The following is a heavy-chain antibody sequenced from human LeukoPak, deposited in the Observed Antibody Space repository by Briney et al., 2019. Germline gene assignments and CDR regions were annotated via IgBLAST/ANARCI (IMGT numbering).Heavy chain of an antibody. CDR1: GGSISSSSYY. V-gene: IGHV4-39*01. D-gene: IGHD3-22*01. J-gene: IGHJ3*02. CDR3: ARPVPNYYDSNTAFDI. CDR2: IYYSGST. Sequence: SETLSLTCTVSGGSISSSSYYWGWIRQPPGKGLEWIGSIYYSGSTYYNPPLKSRVTISVDTSKNQFSLKLSSVTAADTAVYYCARPVPNYYDSNTAFDIWGQGTMVTVSS.